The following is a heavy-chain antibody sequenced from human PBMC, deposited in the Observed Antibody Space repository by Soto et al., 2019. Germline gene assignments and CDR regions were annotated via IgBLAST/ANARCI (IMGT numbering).Heavy chain of an antibody. CDR1: GFTFSGSA. CDR2: FRSKANSYAT. Sequence: GGSLRLSCAASGFTFSGSAMHWVRQASGKGLEWVGRFRSKANSYATAYAASVKGRFTISRDDSKNTAYLQMNSLKTEDTAVYYCTSTPHYDYVWGSYRFYYGMDVWGQGTTVTVSS. CDR3: TSTPHYDYVWGSYRFYYGMDV. D-gene: IGHD3-16*02. V-gene: IGHV3-73*01. J-gene: IGHJ6*01.